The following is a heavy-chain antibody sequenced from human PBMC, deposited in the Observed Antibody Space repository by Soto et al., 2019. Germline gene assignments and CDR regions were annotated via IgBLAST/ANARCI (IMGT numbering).Heavy chain of an antibody. CDR1: GFTVSSNY. D-gene: IGHD3-10*01. CDR2: IYSGGTT. V-gene: IGHV3-66*01. CDR3: ASGASGNYR. Sequence: EVQLVESGGGLVQPGGSLRLSCAASGFTVSSNYMTWVRQAPGKGLEWVSNIYSGGTTSYADSVKGRFTISRDNSKNTLLLQMNSRRDDDTAVYYCASGASGNYRWGQGTLVTVSS. J-gene: IGHJ4*02.